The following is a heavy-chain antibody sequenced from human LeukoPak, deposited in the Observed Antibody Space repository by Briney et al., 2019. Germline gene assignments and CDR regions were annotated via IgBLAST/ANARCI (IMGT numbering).Heavy chain of an antibody. Sequence: PGGSLRLSCAASGFIFNNYVMNWVRQAPGKGLEWVSSISGSGVHTYYADSVKGRFTISRDNSKNTLYLQMNSLRAEDTAVYYCSRRPDAGGRFFDYWGQGALVTVSS. J-gene: IGHJ4*02. CDR1: GFIFNNYV. D-gene: IGHD3-10*01. V-gene: IGHV3-23*01. CDR3: SRRPDAGGRFFDY. CDR2: ISGSGVHT.